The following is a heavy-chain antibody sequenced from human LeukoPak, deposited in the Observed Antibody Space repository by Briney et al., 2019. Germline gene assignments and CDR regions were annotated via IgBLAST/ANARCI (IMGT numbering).Heavy chain of an antibody. CDR3: ARHGYTSMVYYLNY. J-gene: IGHJ4*02. Sequence: SETLSLTCTVSGDSISTSSYYWGWIRQPPGKGLEWIGSIYYSGTIYYSPSLKSRVTIFVDTSNNQFSLRLSSVTAADTAVYYCARHGYTSMVYYLNYWGQGMLVTVSS. CDR2: IYYSGTI. D-gene: IGHD5-18*01. V-gene: IGHV4-39*01. CDR1: GDSISTSSYY.